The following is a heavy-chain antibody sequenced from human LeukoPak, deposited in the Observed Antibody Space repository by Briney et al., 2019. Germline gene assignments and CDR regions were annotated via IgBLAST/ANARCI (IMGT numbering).Heavy chain of an antibody. Sequence: PGGSLRLSCAASGFTFSSYGMHWVRQAPGKGLEWVAVISYDGSNEYYADSVKGRFTISRDNSKNTLYLQMNSLRAEDTAVYYCAKEEGSSWFDYWGQGTLVTVSS. J-gene: IGHJ4*02. CDR2: ISYDGSNE. D-gene: IGHD6-13*01. CDR1: GFTFSSYG. CDR3: AKEEGSSWFDY. V-gene: IGHV3-30*18.